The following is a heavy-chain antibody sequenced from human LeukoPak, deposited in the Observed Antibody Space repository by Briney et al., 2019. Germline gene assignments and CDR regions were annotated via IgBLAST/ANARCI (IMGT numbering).Heavy chain of an antibody. CDR3: ATEGKMVRGVYTDY. V-gene: IGHV1-24*01. J-gene: IGHJ4*02. D-gene: IGHD3-10*01. CDR2: FDPEDGET. Sequence: ASVKVSCKVSGYTLTELSMHWVRQAPGKGLEWMGRFDPEDGETIYAQKFQGRVTMTADASTDTVYMELSSLRSEDTAVYYCATEGKMVRGVYTDYWGQGTLVTVSS. CDR1: GYTLTELS.